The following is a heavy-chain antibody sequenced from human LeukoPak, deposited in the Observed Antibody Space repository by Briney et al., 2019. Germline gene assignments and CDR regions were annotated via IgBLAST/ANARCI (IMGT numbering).Heavy chain of an antibody. CDR2: IYRSGPT. CDR1: GGSISSTNW. D-gene: IGHD6-19*01. J-gene: IGHJ4*02. CDR3: ARRAPYSTGWSSYFDY. V-gene: IGHV4-4*02. Sequence: PSETLSLTCAVSGGSISSTNWWSWVRQPPGKGLEWSGEIYRSGPTNYKPSLKSLVTISLDKSRNHLSVKLHSVTAADSAVYYCARRAPYSTGWSSYFDYWGQGALVT.